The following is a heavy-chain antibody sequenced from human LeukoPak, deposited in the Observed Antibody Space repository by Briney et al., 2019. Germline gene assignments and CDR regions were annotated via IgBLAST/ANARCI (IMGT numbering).Heavy chain of an antibody. D-gene: IGHD1-26*01. CDR3: ARAVAELRAFDI. CDR2: IYYSGST. Sequence: SETLSLTCTVSGGSISSYYWSWIRQPPGKGLEWIGYIYYSGSTNYNPSLKSRVTISVDTSKNQFSLELSSVTAADTAVYYCARAVAELRAFDIWGQGTMVTVSS. J-gene: IGHJ3*02. CDR1: GGSISSYY. V-gene: IGHV4-59*08.